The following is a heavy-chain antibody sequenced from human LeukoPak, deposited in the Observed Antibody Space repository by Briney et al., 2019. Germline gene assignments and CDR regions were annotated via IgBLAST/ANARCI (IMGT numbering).Heavy chain of an antibody. CDR1: GYTFTSYG. V-gene: IGHV1-18*04. CDR2: ISAYNGNT. Sequence: VSVKVSCKASGYTFTSYGISWVRQAPGQGLEWMGWISAYNGNTNYAQKFQGRVTMTTDTSTSTAYMELRSLRSDDTAVYYCARDDPDHYDSSEMTYYYYYGMDVWGQGTTVTVSS. D-gene: IGHD3-22*01. CDR3: ARDDPDHYDSSEMTYYYYYGMDV. J-gene: IGHJ6*02.